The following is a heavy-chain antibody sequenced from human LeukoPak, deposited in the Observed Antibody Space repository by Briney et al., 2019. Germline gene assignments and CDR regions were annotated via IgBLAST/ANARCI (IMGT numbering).Heavy chain of an antibody. CDR1: GFTFSSYS. CDR3: ARARSIAAVGAFDI. D-gene: IGHD6-6*01. J-gene: IGHJ3*02. V-gene: IGHV3-48*01. CDR2: ISSSSSTI. Sequence: GGSLRLSCAASGFTFSSYSMNWVRQAPGKGLEWVSYISSSSSTIYYADSVKGRFTISRDNAKNSLYLQMNSLRAEDTAVYYCARARSIAAVGAFDIWGQGTTVTVSS.